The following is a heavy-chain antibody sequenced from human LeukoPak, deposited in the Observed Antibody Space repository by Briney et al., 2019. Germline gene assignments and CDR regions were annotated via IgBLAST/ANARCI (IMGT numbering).Heavy chain of an antibody. CDR2: INPSGGDT. D-gene: IGHD4-17*01. J-gene: IGHJ4*02. Sequence: ASVKVSCKASEYTFTNYYMHWVRQAPGQGLEWMGIINPSGGDTSHAQKFQGRVTMTWDTSTSTVYMELSSLRSEDTAVYYCARDHYGDYYFDSWGQGTLVTVSS. V-gene: IGHV1-46*01. CDR1: EYTFTNYY. CDR3: ARDHYGDYYFDS.